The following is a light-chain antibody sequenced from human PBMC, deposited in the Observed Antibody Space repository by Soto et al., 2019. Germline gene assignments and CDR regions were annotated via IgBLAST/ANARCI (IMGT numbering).Light chain of an antibody. CDR2: GES. J-gene: IGKJ1*01. CDR1: QSVKRS. CDR3: QHYNHWLWT. Sequence: EVVMRQSPGTLSLSAVEIATLGCVAIQSVKRSLAWYQQKPGQAPRLLIYGESTRATGIPARFSGSGSGTEFTLTIRSLQSEDSAVYYCQHYNHWLWTFGQGTKVDIK. V-gene: IGKV3-15*01.